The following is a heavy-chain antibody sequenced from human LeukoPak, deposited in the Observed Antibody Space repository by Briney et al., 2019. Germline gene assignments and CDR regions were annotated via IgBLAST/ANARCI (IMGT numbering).Heavy chain of an antibody. J-gene: IGHJ5*02. CDR1: RFTFSSYA. CDR3: ARAVAGFNWFDP. Sequence: GGSLRLSCAASRFTFSSYAMHWVRQAPGKGLEWVAVISYDGSNKYYADSVKGRFTISRDNSKNTLYLQMNSLRAEDTAVYYCARAVAGFNWFDPWGQGTLVTVSS. CDR2: ISYDGSNK. D-gene: IGHD6-19*01. V-gene: IGHV3-30-3*01.